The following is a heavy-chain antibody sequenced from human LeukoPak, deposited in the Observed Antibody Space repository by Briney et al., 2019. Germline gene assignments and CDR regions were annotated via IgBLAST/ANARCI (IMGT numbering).Heavy chain of an antibody. CDR3: ARGQETESRLDS. V-gene: IGHV3-7*03. Sequence: GGSLRLSCAASGFTFRSLWMSWVRQAPGKGPEWVANINQDGSEEHYVDSVKGRFTISRDNAKNSLYLQMNSLRAEDTALYYCARGQETESRLDSWGQGTLVTVSS. D-gene: IGHD1-1*01. CDR1: GFTFRSLW. J-gene: IGHJ4*02. CDR2: INQDGSEE.